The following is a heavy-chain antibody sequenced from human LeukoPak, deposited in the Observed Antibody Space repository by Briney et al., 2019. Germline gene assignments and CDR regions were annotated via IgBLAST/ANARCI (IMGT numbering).Heavy chain of an antibody. D-gene: IGHD2-21*02. Sequence: GGSLRLSCAASGFLFSSYWMNWVRQAPGKGLEWVANIKQDGSEKYYVDSVKGRFTISRDNAKNSLYLQMNSLRAEDTAVYYCARGMVVTAIPADYYYYGMDVWGQGTTVTVSS. CDR2: IKQDGSEK. V-gene: IGHV3-7*01. CDR1: GFLFSSYW. CDR3: ARGMVVTAIPADYYYYGMDV. J-gene: IGHJ6*02.